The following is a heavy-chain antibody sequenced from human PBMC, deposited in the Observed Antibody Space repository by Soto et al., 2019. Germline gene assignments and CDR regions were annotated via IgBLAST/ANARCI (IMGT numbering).Heavy chain of an antibody. CDR1: CDSVTNLG. D-gene: IGHD3-10*01. V-gene: IGHV4-59*02. CDR2: MHYTGFS. J-gene: IGHJ4*02. CDR3: ATSYGNAVYTY. Sequence: TLVPLSVPCSFSCDSVTNLGWTWIRQSPEKGLEWIGYMHYTGFSHYNPSLKSRLTISVDRSKNQFTLQLTSVTVEVTAVYYCATSYGNAVYTYWGKGTSVPVSS.